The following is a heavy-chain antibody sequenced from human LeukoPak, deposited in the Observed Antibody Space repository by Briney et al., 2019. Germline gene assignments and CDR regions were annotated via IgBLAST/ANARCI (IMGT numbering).Heavy chain of an antibody. CDR2: ISGSGGTT. D-gene: IGHD1-14*01. V-gene: IGHV3-23*01. Sequence: GGSLRLSCAASGFTFSSYTMNWVRQAPGKGLEWVSVISGSGGTTYYADSVKGRFTISRDSSKNTLYLQMNSLRAEDTAVYYCAKVSGGGLYYDGMDVWGQGTTVTVSS. CDR3: AKVSGGGLYYDGMDV. J-gene: IGHJ6*02. CDR1: GFTFSSYT.